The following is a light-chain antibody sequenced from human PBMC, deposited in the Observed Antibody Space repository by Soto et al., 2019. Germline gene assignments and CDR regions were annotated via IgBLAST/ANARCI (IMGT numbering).Light chain of an antibody. CDR3: QQADTFPLT. V-gene: IGKV1-12*01. J-gene: IGKJ4*01. Sequence: DIQMTQSLSSVSASVGDRVTITCRASQGISSWVAWYQQKPGKAPNLLIYAASSLQSGVPSRFGGSGSGTEFTLTISNLQPEDFATYYCQQADTFPLTFGGGTKVEIK. CDR1: QGISSW. CDR2: AAS.